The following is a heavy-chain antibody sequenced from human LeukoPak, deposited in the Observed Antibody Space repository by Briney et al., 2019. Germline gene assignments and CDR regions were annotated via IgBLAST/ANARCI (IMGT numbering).Heavy chain of an antibody. J-gene: IGHJ4*02. CDR1: GYRYGDYA. D-gene: IGHD3-22*01. V-gene: IGHV3-9*01. CDR2: IIWNSGTI. CDR3: VKARDTGGYYYRGDFDY. Sequence: GGPLTLPCTPSGYRYGDYAMHWARHAPGKGLEWVSDIIWNSGTIGYADSVEGRFTISRDNAKSSLYLQMNSLRPEDTALYYCVKARDTGGYYYRGDFDYWGQGTLVTVSS.